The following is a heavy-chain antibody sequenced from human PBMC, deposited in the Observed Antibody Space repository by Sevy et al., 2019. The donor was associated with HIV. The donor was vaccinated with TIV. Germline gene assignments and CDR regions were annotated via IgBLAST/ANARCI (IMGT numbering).Heavy chain of an antibody. V-gene: IGHV1-69*04. CDR2: IIPILGIA. CDR3: ARDPLYYYDSSGFFDY. D-gene: IGHD3-22*01. CDR1: GGTFSSYA. Sequence: ALVKVTSKASGGTFSSYAISWVRQAPGQGLEWMGSIIPILGIANYAQKYQGRVTITADKSTSTAYMELSSLRSEDTAVYYCARDPLYYYDSSGFFDYWGQGTLVTVSS. J-gene: IGHJ4*02.